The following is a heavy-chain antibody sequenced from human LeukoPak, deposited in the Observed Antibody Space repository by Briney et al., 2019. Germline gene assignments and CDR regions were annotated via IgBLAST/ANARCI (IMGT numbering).Heavy chain of an antibody. V-gene: IGHV3-30*02. CDR3: AKDSSSGPQ. J-gene: IGHJ4*02. CDR2: IRHDGSNK. Sequence: PGGSLRLSCAASGFTFSSYGMHWVRQAPGKGLEWVAFIRHDGSNKYYADSVKGRFTISRDNSKNTLYLQMNSLRAEDTAVYNCAKDSSSGPQWGQGTLVTVSS. CDR1: GFTFSSYG. D-gene: IGHD3-3*01.